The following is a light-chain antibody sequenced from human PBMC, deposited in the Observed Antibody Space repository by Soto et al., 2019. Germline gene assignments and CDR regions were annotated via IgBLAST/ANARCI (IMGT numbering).Light chain of an antibody. CDR2: GAS. Sequence: TELTQSPCTLSLSPGERDTLSCSASQSVSSSYLAWYQQKPGQAPRLLIYGASSRATGIPDRFSGSGSGTDFTLTISRLEPEDFAVYYCQQYGVTPPNTFGGGTKVDIK. CDR3: QQYGVTPPNT. V-gene: IGKV3-20*01. J-gene: IGKJ4*01. CDR1: QSVSSSY.